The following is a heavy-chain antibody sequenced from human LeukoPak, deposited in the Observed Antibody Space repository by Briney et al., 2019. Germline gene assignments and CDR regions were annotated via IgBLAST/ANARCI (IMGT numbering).Heavy chain of an antibody. V-gene: IGHV4-34*01. CDR2: INHSGST. Sequence: SETLSLTCAVYGGSFSGYYWSWIRQPPGKGLEWIGEINHSGSTNYNPSFKSRVTISVDTSKNQFSLKLSSVTAADTAVHYCARSGLFPTLGLAGAFDIWGQGTMVTVSS. D-gene: IGHD3-22*01. J-gene: IGHJ3*02. CDR1: GGSFSGYY. CDR3: ARSGLFPTLGLAGAFDI.